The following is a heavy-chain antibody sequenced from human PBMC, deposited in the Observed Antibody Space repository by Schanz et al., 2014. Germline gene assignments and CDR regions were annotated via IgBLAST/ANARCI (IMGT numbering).Heavy chain of an antibody. Sequence: QVQLVESGGGVVQPGRSLRLSCAASGFTFSNFAIHWVRQAPGKGLEWISSMYINSGSTQYADSVKGRFTISRNNSNNTLHLQMNNLRAEDTAVYYCARDPPGIAASGSGYSWGQGTLVTVSS. CDR3: ARDPPGIAASGSGYS. CDR2: MYINSGST. J-gene: IGHJ5*02. V-gene: IGHV3-30*14. CDR1: GFTFSNFA. D-gene: IGHD6-13*01.